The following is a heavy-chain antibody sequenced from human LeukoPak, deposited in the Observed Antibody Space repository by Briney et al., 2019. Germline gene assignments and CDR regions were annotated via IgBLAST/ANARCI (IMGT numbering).Heavy chain of an antibody. V-gene: IGHV1-18*01. Sequence: ASVKVSCKASGYSFVLYGISWVRQAPGEGPEWMGWISGSTGDTNYAQKFQGRVTMTADTSSSTAYMELRSLRSDDTAVYYCARSNWNYAAGDAFDIWGQGTMVTVSS. CDR2: ISGSTGDT. CDR3: ARSNWNYAAGDAFDI. J-gene: IGHJ3*02. CDR1: GYSFVLYG. D-gene: IGHD1-7*01.